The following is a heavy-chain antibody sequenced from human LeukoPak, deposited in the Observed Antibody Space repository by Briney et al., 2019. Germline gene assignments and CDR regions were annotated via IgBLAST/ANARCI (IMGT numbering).Heavy chain of an antibody. D-gene: IGHD3-10*01. CDR3: ARDLYGSGSYYINWFDP. CDR1: GGTFSSYA. V-gene: IGHV1-69*13. CDR2: IIPIFGTA. Sequence: SVKVSCKASGGTFSSYAISWVRQAPGQGLEWMGGIIPIFGTANYAQKFQGRVTITADESTSTAYMELSSLRSEDTAVYYCARDLYGSGSYYINWFDPWGQGTLVTVSS. J-gene: IGHJ5*02.